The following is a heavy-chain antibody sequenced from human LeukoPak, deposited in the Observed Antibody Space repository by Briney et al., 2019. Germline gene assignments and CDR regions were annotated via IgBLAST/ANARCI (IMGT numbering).Heavy chain of an antibody. CDR1: GYIFTNYW. J-gene: IGHJ4*02. Sequence: GESLKISCKGSGYIFTNYWIGWVRQMPGKGLEWMGIIYPGGSDTKYSPSFQGQVTISADKSISTAYLQWSSLKASDTAMYYCARRGYCSGTSCPLSNWGQGTLVTVSS. CDR3: ARRGYCSGTSCPLSN. V-gene: IGHV5-51*01. CDR2: IYPGGSDT. D-gene: IGHD2-15*01.